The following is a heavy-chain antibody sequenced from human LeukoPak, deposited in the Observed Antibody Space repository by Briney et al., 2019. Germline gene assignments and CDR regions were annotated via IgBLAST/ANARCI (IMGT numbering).Heavy chain of an antibody. CDR1: GGTFSSYA. CDR3: ARSEAYCSSTSRYTGHLFDY. V-gene: IGHV1-69*13. Sequence: ASVKVSCKASGGTFSSYAISWVRQAPGQGLEWMGGIIPIFGTANYAQKFQGRVTITADESTSTAYMELSSLRSEDAAVYYCARSEAYCSSTSRYTGHLFDYWGQGTLVTVSS. CDR2: IIPIFGTA. J-gene: IGHJ4*02. D-gene: IGHD2-2*02.